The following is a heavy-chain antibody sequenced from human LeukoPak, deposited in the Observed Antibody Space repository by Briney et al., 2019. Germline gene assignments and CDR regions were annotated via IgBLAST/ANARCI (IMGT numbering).Heavy chain of an antibody. Sequence: SETLSLTCAVFGGSFSVYYWSWIRQHPGKGLEWIGYIYYSGSTYYNPSLKSRVTISVDTSKNQFSLKLSSVTAADTAVYYCARVASGYGFWSGVGGFDYWGQGTLVTVSS. CDR3: ARVASGYGFWSGVGGFDY. D-gene: IGHD3-3*01. V-gene: IGHV4-31*11. CDR2: IYYSGST. CDR1: GGSFSVYY. J-gene: IGHJ4*02.